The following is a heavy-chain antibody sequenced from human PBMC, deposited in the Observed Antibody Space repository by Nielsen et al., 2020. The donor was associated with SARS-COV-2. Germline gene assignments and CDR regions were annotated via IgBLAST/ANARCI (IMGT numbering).Heavy chain of an antibody. V-gene: IGHV3-23*01. CDR3: AKVGDSILGYSDV. Sequence: GESLKISCAASGFSFRDSYMNWVRQAPGKGLEWVSSISSTGGDTYYADSVKGRFTISRDNSKNTVYLQMNTLKAEDTAKYYCAKVGDSILGYSDVWGRGTLVTVSS. CDR2: ISSTGGDT. CDR1: GFSFRDSY. D-gene: IGHD4-17*01. J-gene: IGHJ2*01.